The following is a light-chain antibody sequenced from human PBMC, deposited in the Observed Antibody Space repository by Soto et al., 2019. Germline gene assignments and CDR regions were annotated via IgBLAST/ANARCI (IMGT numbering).Light chain of an antibody. Sequence: QSVLTQPPSVSGAPGQRVTISCTGSSSNIGAGYDVHWYQQLPGTAPKLLIYGNSNRPSGVPDRFSGSKSGTSASLAITGLQAEDEADYYCQSYDCSLSGPAVCGGGTQLTVL. J-gene: IGLJ7*01. CDR2: GNS. CDR1: SSNIGAGYD. CDR3: QSYDCSLSGPAV. V-gene: IGLV1-40*01.